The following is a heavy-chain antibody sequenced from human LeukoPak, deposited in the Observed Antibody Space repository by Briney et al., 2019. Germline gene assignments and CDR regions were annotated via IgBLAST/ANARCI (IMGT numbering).Heavy chain of an antibody. Sequence: GASVKVSCKASGGTFSSYAISWVRQAPGQGLEWMGGIIPIFGTANYAQKLQGRVTITADESTSTAYMELSSLRSEDTAVYYCASQQYSSGWYYFDYWGQGTLVTVSS. CDR3: ASQQYSSGWYYFDY. CDR2: IIPIFGTA. CDR1: GGTFSSYA. J-gene: IGHJ4*02. D-gene: IGHD6-19*01. V-gene: IGHV1-69*13.